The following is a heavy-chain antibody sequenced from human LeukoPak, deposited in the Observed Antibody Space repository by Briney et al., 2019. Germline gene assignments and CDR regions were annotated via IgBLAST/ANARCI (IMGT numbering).Heavy chain of an antibody. CDR3: ARSWELLGGFDY. Sequence: PSETLSLTCTVSGGSISSGGYYWSWIRQPPGKGLEWIGSIYHSGSTYYNPSLKSRVTISVDTSKNQFSLKLSSVTAADTAVYYCARSWELLGGFDYWGQGTLVTVSS. D-gene: IGHD1-26*01. CDR2: IYHSGST. CDR1: GGSISSGGYY. V-gene: IGHV4-39*07. J-gene: IGHJ4*02.